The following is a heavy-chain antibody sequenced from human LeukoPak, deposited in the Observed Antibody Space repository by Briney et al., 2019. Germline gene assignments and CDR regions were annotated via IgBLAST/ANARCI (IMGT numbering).Heavy chain of an antibody. CDR1: GGSISSSSYY. CDR2: IYYSGST. J-gene: IGHJ4*02. CDR3: AGRFGDYVPFDY. V-gene: IGHV4-39*01. D-gene: IGHD4-17*01. Sequence: KPSETLSLTCTVSGGSISSSSYYWGWIRQPPGKGLEWIGSIYYSGSTYYNPSLKSRVTISVDTSKNQFSLKLSSVTAADTAVYYCAGRFGDYVPFDYWGQGTLVTVSS.